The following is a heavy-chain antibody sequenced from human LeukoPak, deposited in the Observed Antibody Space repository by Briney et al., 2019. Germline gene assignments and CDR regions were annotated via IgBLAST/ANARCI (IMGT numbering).Heavy chain of an antibody. V-gene: IGHV4-59*01. J-gene: IGHJ4*02. CDR3: ARGKYYFDY. CDR2: MYYSGNT. Sequence: SETLSLTCTVSVDSISGYYWSWIRQPPGKGLEWIGYMYYSGNTNYNPSLKGRPTTSLDTSKNQFSLKLSSVTAADTAVYYCARGKYYFDYWGQGTLVTVSS. CDR1: VDSISGYY.